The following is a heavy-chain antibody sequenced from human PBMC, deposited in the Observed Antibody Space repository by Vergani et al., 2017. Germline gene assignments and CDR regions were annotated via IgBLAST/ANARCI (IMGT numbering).Heavy chain of an antibody. CDR1: GGSISSGGYS. D-gene: IGHD2-2*01. V-gene: IGHV4-30-2*01. J-gene: IGHJ5*02. CDR2: IYHSGST. CDR3: ARGYCSSTSCFNWFDP. Sequence: QLQLQESGSGLLKPSQTLSLTCAVSGGSISSGGYSWSWIRQPPGKGLEWIGYIYHSGSTYYNPSLKSRVTISVDRSKNQFSLKLSSVTAADTAVYYCARGYCSSTSCFNWFDPWGQGTLVTVSS.